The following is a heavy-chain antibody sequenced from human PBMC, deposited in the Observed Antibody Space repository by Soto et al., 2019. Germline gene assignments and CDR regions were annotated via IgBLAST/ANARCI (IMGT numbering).Heavy chain of an antibody. V-gene: IGHV1-18*01. J-gene: IGHJ6*02. CDR1: GYTFTSYG. CDR2: ISAYNGNT. Sequence: ASVKVSCKASGYTFTSYGISWVRQAPGQGLEWMGWISAYNGNTNYAQKLQGRVTMTTDTSTSTAYMELRSLRSDDTAVYYCARDWSDILTGSSYYYYGMDVWGQGTTVTVSS. D-gene: IGHD3-9*01. CDR3: ARDWSDILTGSSYYYYGMDV.